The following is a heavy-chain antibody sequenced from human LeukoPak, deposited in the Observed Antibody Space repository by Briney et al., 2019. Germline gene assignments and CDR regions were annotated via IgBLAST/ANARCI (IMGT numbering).Heavy chain of an antibody. D-gene: IGHD5-24*01. J-gene: IGHJ2*01. V-gene: IGHV4-61*10. CDR3: ARDQPAPGATIKFAKFYNWYFDL. Sequence: SQTLSLTCTVSGGSISSGFYDWYWIRQPAGKGLEWIGYIYYSGSTNYNPSLKSRVTISVDTSKKQFSLKLSSVTAADTAVYYCARDQPAPGATIKFAKFYNWYFDLWGRGTLVTVSS. CDR2: IYYSGST. CDR1: GGSISSGFYD.